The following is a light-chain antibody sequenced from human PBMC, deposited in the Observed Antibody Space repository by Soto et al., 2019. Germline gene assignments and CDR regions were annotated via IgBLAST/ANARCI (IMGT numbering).Light chain of an antibody. CDR2: DAS. Sequence: DIQMTQSPSTLSASVGDIVTINFRASQSISSWLAWYQQEPGKAPKLLIYDASSLESGVPSRFSGSGSGTELTLTISSLQPDDFATYYCQQYNSYSPSTFGQGTKVDIK. V-gene: IGKV1-5*01. CDR3: QQYNSYSPST. CDR1: QSISSW. J-gene: IGKJ1*01.